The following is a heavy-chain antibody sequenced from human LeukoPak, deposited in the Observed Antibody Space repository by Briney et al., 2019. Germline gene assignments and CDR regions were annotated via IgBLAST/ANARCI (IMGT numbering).Heavy chain of an antibody. D-gene: IGHD1-26*01. V-gene: IGHV4-4*07. CDR3: ARELVGARGLDY. CDR1: GGSISSLY. J-gene: IGHJ4*02. CDR2: MSSSGST. Sequence: SETLSLTCNVSGGSISSLYWTWIRQPAGKGLEWIGRMSSSGSTNYNPSLKSRVTMSVDTSKNQFSLNLNSVTVADTAIYYCARELVGARGLDYWGQGTLVTVSS.